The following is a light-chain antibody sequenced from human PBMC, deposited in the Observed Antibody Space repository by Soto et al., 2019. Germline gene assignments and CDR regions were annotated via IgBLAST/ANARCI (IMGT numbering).Light chain of an antibody. V-gene: IGKV3-11*01. CDR1: QSVSSY. CDR2: DAS. Sequence: EIVLTQSPATLSLSPGERATLSCRASQSVSSYLGCYQQKPGQAPRLLIYDASHRATGIPTRFSGSGSGTYFTLTISSLEPEDFAVYYCQQRSNWPGTFGGGTKVEIK. CDR3: QQRSNWPGT. J-gene: IGKJ4*01.